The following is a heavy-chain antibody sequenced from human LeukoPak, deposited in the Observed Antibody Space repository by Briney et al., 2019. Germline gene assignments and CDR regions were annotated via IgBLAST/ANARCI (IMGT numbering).Heavy chain of an antibody. D-gene: IGHD3-3*01. CDR1: GFTFSSYA. Sequence: GGSLRLSCAASGFTFSSYAMSWVRQAPGKGLEWVAHIKQDGSQEYYVGSVKGRFTISRDNAKNSLYLQTNSLRVEDTAVYYCARGVPYPSWSGPHYSDYWGQGTLVTVSS. CDR2: IKQDGSQE. J-gene: IGHJ4*02. V-gene: IGHV3-7*01. CDR3: ARGVPYPSWSGPHYSDY.